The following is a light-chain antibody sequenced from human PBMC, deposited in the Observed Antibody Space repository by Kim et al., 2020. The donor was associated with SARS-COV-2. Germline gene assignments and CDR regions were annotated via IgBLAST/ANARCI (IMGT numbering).Light chain of an antibody. CDR2: DAS. CDR3: QQYKSYWT. V-gene: IGKV1-5*01. CDR1: QSISSW. Sequence: SASVGDRVTITCRASQSISSWLAWYQQKPGTAPNLLIYDASSLESGVPSRFSGSGSGTEFTLTISSLQPDDFATYYCQQYKSYWTFGQGTKVEIK. J-gene: IGKJ1*01.